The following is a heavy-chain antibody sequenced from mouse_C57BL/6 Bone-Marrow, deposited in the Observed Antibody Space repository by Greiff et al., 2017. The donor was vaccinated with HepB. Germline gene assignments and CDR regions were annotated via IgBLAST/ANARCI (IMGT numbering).Heavy chain of an antibody. CDR3: ARGYYGSSYPYFDY. J-gene: IGHJ2*01. D-gene: IGHD1-1*01. CDR1: GFTFSDYY. Sequence: EVHLVESEGGLVQPGSSMKLSCTASGFTFSDYYMAWVRQVPEKGLEWVANINYDGSSTYYLDSLKSRFIISRDNAKNILYLQMSSLKSEDTATYYCARGYYGSSYPYFDYWGQGTTLTVSS. CDR2: INYDGSST. V-gene: IGHV5-16*01.